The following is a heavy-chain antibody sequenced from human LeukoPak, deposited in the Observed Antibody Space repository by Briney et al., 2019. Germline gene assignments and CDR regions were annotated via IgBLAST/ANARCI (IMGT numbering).Heavy chain of an antibody. CDR3: ARTHSSLRYYFDY. CDR1: GFTFSSYW. D-gene: IGHD6-13*01. V-gene: IGHV3-7*01. J-gene: IGHJ4*02. CDR2: IKQDGSEK. Sequence: GGSLRLSCAASGFTFSSYWMSWVRQAPGKGLEWVANIKQDGSEKYYVDSVKGRFTISRDNAKNSLYLQMNSLRAEDTAVYYCARTHSSLRYYFDYWGQGTLVTVSS.